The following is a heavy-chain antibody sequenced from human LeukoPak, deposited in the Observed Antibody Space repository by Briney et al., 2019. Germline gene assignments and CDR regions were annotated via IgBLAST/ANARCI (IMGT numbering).Heavy chain of an antibody. D-gene: IGHD4-23*01. V-gene: IGHV1-46*01. CDR3: ARVPPLDPTVVRNNWFDP. CDR1: GYTFTSYY. J-gene: IGHJ5*02. Sequence: GASVKVSCKASGYTFTSYYMHWVRQAPGQGLEWMGIINPSGGSTSYAQKFQGRVTMTRDMSTSTVYMELSSLRSDDTAVYYCARVPPLDPTVVRNNWFDPWGQGTLVTVSS. CDR2: INPSGGST.